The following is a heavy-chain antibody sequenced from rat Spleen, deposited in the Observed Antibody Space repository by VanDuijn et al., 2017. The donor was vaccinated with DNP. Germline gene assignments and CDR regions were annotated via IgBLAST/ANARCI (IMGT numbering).Heavy chain of an antibody. CDR1: GFTFSDYY. J-gene: IGHJ4*01. D-gene: IGHD1-12*01. CDR3: ARHRTIMPYYYSMDA. Sequence: EVQLVESGGGLVQPGRSLKLSCVGSGFTFSDYYMAWVRQAPTKGLEWVATIRHDGRNTYYRDSVKGRFTISRDNAKSTLYLQMDSLRSEDTATYYCARHRTIMPYYYSMDAWGQGASVTVSS. V-gene: IGHV5-7*01. CDR2: IRHDGRNT.